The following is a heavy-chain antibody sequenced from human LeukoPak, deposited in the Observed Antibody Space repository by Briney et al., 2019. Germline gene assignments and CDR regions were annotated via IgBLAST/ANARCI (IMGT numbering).Heavy chain of an antibody. CDR1: GFTFSSYG. Sequence: GGSLRLSCAASGFTFSSYGMHWVRQAPGKGLEWVAFIRYDGSNKYYADSVKGRFTISRDNSKNTLYLQMNSLRAEDTAVYYCATDIVVVPAARNAFDIWGQGTMVTVSS. J-gene: IGHJ3*02. CDR3: ATDIVVVPAARNAFDI. V-gene: IGHV3-30*02. CDR2: IRYDGSNK. D-gene: IGHD2-2*01.